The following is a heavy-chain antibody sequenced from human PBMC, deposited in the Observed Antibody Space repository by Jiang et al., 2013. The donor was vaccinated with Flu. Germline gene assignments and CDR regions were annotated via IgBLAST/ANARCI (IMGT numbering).Heavy chain of an antibody. V-gene: IGHV4-39*07. CDR3: ARRFGSWPDYFDY. Sequence: PGLVRPSETLSLTCTVSGDSITSSSYYWGWIRQPPGKGLEWIGSIYYSGSPDYNPSLKSRVTLSVDTSKNQFSLRLTSLTAADTALYFCARRFGSWPDYFDYWGQGVLVTVSS. CDR2: IYYSGSP. CDR1: GDSITSSSYY. D-gene: IGHD6-13*01. J-gene: IGHJ4*02.